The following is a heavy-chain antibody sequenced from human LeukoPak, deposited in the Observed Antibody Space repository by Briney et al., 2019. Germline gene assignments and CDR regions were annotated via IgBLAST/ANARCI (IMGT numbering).Heavy chain of an antibody. J-gene: IGHJ4*02. Sequence: ASVKVSCKASGYTFTSYYMHWVRQAPGQGLEWMGWISAYNGNTNYAQKLQGRVTMTTDTSTSTAYMELRSLRSDDTAVYYCARDAFGEPYYFDYWGQGTLVTVSS. CDR2: ISAYNGNT. CDR1: GYTFTSYY. D-gene: IGHD3-10*01. V-gene: IGHV1-18*04. CDR3: ARDAFGEPYYFDY.